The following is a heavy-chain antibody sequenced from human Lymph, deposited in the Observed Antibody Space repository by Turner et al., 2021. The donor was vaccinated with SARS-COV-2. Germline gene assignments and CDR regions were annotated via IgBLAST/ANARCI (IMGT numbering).Heavy chain of an antibody. V-gene: IGHV3-48*02. CDR2: ISISSSTI. Sequence: EVQLVESGGGLVQPGGSLRLSCAASGFTFSSYSMNWVRQAPGKGLEWVSYISISSSTIYYEDSVKGRFTISRDNAKNSLYLQMNSLRDEDTAVYYCARDRGGYGAYYYGMDVWGQGTTVTVSS. D-gene: IGHD2-15*01. J-gene: IGHJ6*02. CDR3: ARDRGGYGAYYYGMDV. CDR1: GFTFSSYS.